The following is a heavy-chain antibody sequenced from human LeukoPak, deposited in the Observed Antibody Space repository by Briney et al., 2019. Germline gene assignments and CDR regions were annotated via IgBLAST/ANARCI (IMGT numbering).Heavy chain of an antibody. V-gene: IGHV3-9*01. CDR3: ARGGSGYSYGYNY. Sequence: GRSLRLSCAASGFTFDDYAMHWVRQAPGKGLEWVSGISWNSGSIGYADSVKGRFTISRDNAKNTLYLQMNSLRAEDTAVYYCARGGSGYSYGYNYWGQGTLVTVSS. D-gene: IGHD5-18*01. CDR1: GFTFDDYA. J-gene: IGHJ4*02. CDR2: ISWNSGSI.